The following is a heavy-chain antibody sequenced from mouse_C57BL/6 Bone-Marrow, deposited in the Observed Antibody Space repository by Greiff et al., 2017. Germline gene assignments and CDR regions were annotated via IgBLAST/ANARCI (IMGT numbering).Heavy chain of an antibody. CDR1: GFNIKDYY. CDR2: IDPEDGET. D-gene: IGHD1-1*01. V-gene: IGHV14-2*01. CDR3: ASTTVVAHWYCDV. Sequence: VQLQQSGAELVKPGASVKLSCTASGFNIKDYYMHWVKQRTEQGLEWIGRIDPEDGETKYAPKFQGKATITADTSSNTAYLQISSLASEDTAVYYCASTTVVAHWYCDVWGTGTTVTVSS. J-gene: IGHJ1*03.